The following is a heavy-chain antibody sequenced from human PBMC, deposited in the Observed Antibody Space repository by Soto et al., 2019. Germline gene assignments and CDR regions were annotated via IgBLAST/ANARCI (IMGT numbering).Heavy chain of an antibody. D-gene: IGHD6-13*01. Sequence: ASVKVSCKASGYTFTSYAMHWMRQAPGQRLEWMGWINAGNGNTKYSQKFQGRVTITRDTSASTAYMELSSLRSEDTAVYYCARVYSSSWYGYYYYGMDVWGQGTTVTVSS. CDR1: GYTFTSYA. V-gene: IGHV1-3*01. J-gene: IGHJ6*02. CDR2: INAGNGNT. CDR3: ARVYSSSWYGYYYYGMDV.